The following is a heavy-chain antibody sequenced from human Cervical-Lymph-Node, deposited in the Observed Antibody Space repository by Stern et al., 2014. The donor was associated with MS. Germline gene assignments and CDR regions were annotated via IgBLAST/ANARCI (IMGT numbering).Heavy chain of an antibody. CDR3: VREGGNTAEYFQH. D-gene: IGHD4-23*01. V-gene: IGHV3-33*01. J-gene: IGHJ1*01. CDR1: GFTFSSSG. CDR2: IWYDGSNR. Sequence: VQLEESGGGVVQPGRSLRLSCAASGFTFSSSGMHWVRQAPGKGLEWLASIWYDGSNRYYADSVKGRFTISRDNSKNTLYLQMNSLRAEDTAVYYCVREGGNTAEYFQHWGQGTLVTVSS.